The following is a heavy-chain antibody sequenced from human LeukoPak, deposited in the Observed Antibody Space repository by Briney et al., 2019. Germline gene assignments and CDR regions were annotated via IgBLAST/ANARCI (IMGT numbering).Heavy chain of an antibody. Sequence: GASVKVSCKASGYTFTGYYMHWVRQAPGQGLEWMGRINPNSGGTNYAQKFQGRVTMTRDTSISTAYMELSRLRSDDTAVYYCARLAGGGSYLGEDYWGQGTLVTVSS. D-gene: IGHD1-26*01. J-gene: IGHJ4*02. CDR3: ARLAGGGSYLGEDY. CDR2: INPNSGGT. V-gene: IGHV1-2*06. CDR1: GYTFTGYY.